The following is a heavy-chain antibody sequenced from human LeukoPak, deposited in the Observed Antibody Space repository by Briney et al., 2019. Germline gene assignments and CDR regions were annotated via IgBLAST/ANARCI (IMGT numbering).Heavy chain of an antibody. CDR3: ARPYVSTRNVFAV. Sequence: QPGGSLILSCAASGFTLSTSWMHWVRQAPGKGLVWVSRINSDGGGTNYADSVKGRFTISRDNARHTLYLQMNSLRAEDTAVYYCARPYVSTRNVFAVWGQGTVVTVSS. D-gene: IGHD2-8*01. J-gene: IGHJ3*01. CDR2: INSDGGGT. V-gene: IGHV3-74*01. CDR1: GFTLSTSW.